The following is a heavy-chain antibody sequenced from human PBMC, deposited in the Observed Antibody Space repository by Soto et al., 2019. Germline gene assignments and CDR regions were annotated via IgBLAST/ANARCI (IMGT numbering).Heavy chain of an antibody. CDR1: GGTFSSYA. V-gene: IGHV1-69*13. Sequence: SVKVSCKASGGTFSSYAISWVRQAPGQGLEWMGGIIPIFGTANYAQKFQGRVTITADESTSTAYMELSSLRSEDTAVYYCARGYDFRPAGPTYYFDYWGQGTLVTVSS. J-gene: IGHJ4*02. D-gene: IGHD3-3*01. CDR3: ARGYDFRPAGPTYYFDY. CDR2: IIPIFGTA.